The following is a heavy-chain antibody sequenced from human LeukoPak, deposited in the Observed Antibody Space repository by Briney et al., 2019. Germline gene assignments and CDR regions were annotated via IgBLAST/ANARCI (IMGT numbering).Heavy chain of an antibody. J-gene: IGHJ5*02. CDR3: ARDSRIQLWFPNWFDP. D-gene: IGHD5-18*01. Sequence: GGSLRLSCAASGFTVSSYSMNWVRQAPGKGLEWVSSISSSSSYIYYADSVKGRFTISRDNAKNSLYLQMNSLRAEDTAVYYCARDSRIQLWFPNWFDPWGQGTLVTVSS. V-gene: IGHV3-21*01. CDR2: ISSSSSYI. CDR1: GFTVSSYS.